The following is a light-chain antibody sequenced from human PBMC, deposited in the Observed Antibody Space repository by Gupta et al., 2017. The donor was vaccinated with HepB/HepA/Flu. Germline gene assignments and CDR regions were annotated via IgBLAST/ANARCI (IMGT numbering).Light chain of an antibody. V-gene: IGLV1-44*01. J-gene: IGLJ3*02. Sequence: QSVLTQPPSASGTPGQSVAISCSGSSSNIGSNTVTWDRRRPGTPPKLLIYSNNRRHSGVPDRFSGSKYGTSASLAISGLQAEDEADYYCAAWDDSLNGPVFGGGTKLTVL. CDR3: AAWDDSLNGPV. CDR2: SNN. CDR1: SSNIGSNT.